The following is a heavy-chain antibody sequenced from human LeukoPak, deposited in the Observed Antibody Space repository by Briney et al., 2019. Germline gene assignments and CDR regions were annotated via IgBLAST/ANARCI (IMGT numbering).Heavy chain of an antibody. D-gene: IGHD3-9*01. CDR2: ISSSGSTI. J-gene: IGHJ6*03. CDR1: GFTFSDYS. CDR3: ARILTGYSAPYYYYYMDV. Sequence: GGSLRLSCAASGFTFSDYSMSWIRQAPGKGLEWVSYISSSGSTIYYADSVKGRFTISRDNAKNSLYLQMNSLRAEDTAVYYCARILTGYSAPYYYYYMDVWGKGTTVTISS. V-gene: IGHV3-11*01.